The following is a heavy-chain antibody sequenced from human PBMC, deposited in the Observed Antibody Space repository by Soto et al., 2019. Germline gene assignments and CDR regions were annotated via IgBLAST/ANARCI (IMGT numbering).Heavy chain of an antibody. J-gene: IGHJ4*02. V-gene: IGHV3-23*01. CDR2: ISGSGGST. Sequence: AGGSLRLSCAASGFTFSSYAMGWVRQAPGKGLEWVSAISGSGGSTYYADSVKGRFTISRDNSKNTLYLQMNSLRAEDTAVYYCAKQNGYGSGSYSIKPVDYFDYWGQGTLVTVSS. CDR3: AKQNGYGSGSYSIKPVDYFDY. D-gene: IGHD3-10*01. CDR1: GFTFSSYA.